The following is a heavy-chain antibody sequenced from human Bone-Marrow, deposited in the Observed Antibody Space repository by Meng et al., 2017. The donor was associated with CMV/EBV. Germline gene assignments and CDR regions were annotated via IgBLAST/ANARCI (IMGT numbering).Heavy chain of an antibody. CDR2: IYYSGST. D-gene: IGHD3-22*01. V-gene: IGHV4-30-4*08. Sequence: LRLSCTVSGGSISSGDYYWSWIRQPPGKGLEWIGYIYYSGSTYYNPSLKSRVTISVDTSKNQFSLKLSSVTAADTAVYYCARALEYMILAFYIWGQGTMVTVSS. CDR1: GGSISSGDYY. J-gene: IGHJ3*02. CDR3: ARALEYMILAFYI.